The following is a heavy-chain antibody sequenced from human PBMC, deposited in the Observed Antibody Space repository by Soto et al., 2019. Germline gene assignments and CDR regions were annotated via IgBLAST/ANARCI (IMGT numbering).Heavy chain of an antibody. CDR2: INHSGST. CDR3: ARGPLRDYVWGSYRYLPFDY. Sequence: PSETLSLTCAVYGGSFSGYYWSWIRQPPGKGLEWIGKINHSGSTNYNPSLKSRVTISVDTSKNQFSLKLSSVTAADTAVYYCARGPLRDYVWGSYRYLPFDYWGQGTLVTVSS. V-gene: IGHV4-34*01. CDR1: GGSFSGYY. J-gene: IGHJ4*02. D-gene: IGHD3-16*02.